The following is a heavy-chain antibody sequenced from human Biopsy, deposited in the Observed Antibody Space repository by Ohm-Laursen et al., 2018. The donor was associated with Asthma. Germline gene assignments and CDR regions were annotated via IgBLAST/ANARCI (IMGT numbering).Heavy chain of an antibody. CDR1: PGSFSGFF. CDR3: ARGPELDV. CDR2: TSERGVT. Sequence: TLSLTCEVYPGSFSGFFWTWIRQSPVKGLEWIGETSERGVTNNNPSLKSRVIISIDTYWNRVSLKLTSVTAADTAVYYCARGPELDVWGQGTTVTVSS. V-gene: IGHV4-34*01. J-gene: IGHJ6*02.